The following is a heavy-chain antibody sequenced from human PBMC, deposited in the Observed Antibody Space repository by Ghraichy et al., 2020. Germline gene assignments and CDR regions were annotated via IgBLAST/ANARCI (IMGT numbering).Heavy chain of an antibody. CDR2: IKQDGSEK. CDR1: GFTFSSYW. V-gene: IGHV3-7*01. Sequence: GGSLRLSCAASGFTFSSYWMSWVRQAPGKGLEWVANIKQDGSEKYYVDSVKGRFTISRDNAKNSLYLQMNSLRAEDTAVYYCARDKFWSGYYKVYYYYYGMDVWGQGTTVTVSS. CDR3: ARDKFWSGYYKVYYYYYGMDV. J-gene: IGHJ6*02. D-gene: IGHD3-3*01.